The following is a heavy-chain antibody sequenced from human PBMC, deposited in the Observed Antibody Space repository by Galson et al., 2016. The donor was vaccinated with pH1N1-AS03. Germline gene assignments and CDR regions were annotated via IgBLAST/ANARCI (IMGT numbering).Heavy chain of an antibody. CDR2: ITGSGGTT. CDR1: GFIFSSFV. J-gene: IGHJ4*02. CDR3: AKDLRSKIKVSGFDY. V-gene: IGHV3-23*01. D-gene: IGHD5/OR15-5a*01. Sequence: SLRLSCAASGFIFSSFVMSWVRQAPGKGLEWVAAITGSGGTTYYGDSVKGRFTVSRDNSNNTLYLELNSLRAGDTAIYYCAKDLRSKIKVSGFDYWGQGALVTVSS.